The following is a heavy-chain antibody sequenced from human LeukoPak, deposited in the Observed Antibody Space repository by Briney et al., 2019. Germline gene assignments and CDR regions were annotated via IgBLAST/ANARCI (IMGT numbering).Heavy chain of an antibody. CDR2: INHSGST. CDR1: GASFSGYY. Sequence: SETLSLTCAVYGASFSGYYWSWIRQPPGKGREWVGEINHSGSTDSNPSLKSRVTISGDTSKNQFSLKLSSVTAADTAVYYCARGLYYYCSGSYYSPPWYYYYGMDVWGKGTTVTVSS. D-gene: IGHD3-10*01. CDR3: ARGLYYYCSGSYYSPPWYYYYGMDV. V-gene: IGHV4-34*01. J-gene: IGHJ6*04.